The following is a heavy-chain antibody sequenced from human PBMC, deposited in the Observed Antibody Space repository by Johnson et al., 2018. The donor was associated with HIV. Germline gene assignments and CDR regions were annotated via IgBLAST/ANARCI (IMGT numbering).Heavy chain of an antibody. CDR2: IKSKTDGATT. J-gene: IGHJ3*02. Sequence: EVQLVESGGGLVKPGGSLRLSCAASGFTFSNAWMNWVRQAPGKGLEWVGRIKSKTDGATTDYAAPVKGRFTISRDDSKNTLYLQMNSLKTEDTAVYYCTTAIVGALINAFDIWGQGTMVTVSS. D-gene: IGHD1-26*01. CDR1: GFTFSNAW. V-gene: IGHV3-15*01. CDR3: TTAIVGALINAFDI.